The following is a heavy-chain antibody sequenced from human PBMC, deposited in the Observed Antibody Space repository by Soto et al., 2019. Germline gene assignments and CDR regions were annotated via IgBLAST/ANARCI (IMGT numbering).Heavy chain of an antibody. J-gene: IGHJ4*02. Sequence: PSETLSLTCAVSGGSISSGGYSWSWIRQPPGKGLEWIGYIYHSGSTYYNPSLKSRVTISVDRSKNQFSLKLSSVTAADTAVYYCASGSELWLPGPFNYWGQGTLVTVSS. CDR1: GGSISSGGYS. CDR3: ASGSELWLPGPFNY. CDR2: IYHSGST. V-gene: IGHV4-30-2*01. D-gene: IGHD5-18*01.